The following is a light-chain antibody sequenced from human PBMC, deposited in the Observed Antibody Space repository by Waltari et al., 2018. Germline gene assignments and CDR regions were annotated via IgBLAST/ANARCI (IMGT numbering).Light chain of an antibody. CDR2: NNN. Sequence: QSVLTQPPSASGTPGQRVTISCSGSSSNIGSDYVYWFQQLPGTAPKLLIFNNNQRPSGVPDRFSGSKSGTSASLAISGLRSEDEADYYCASWDDSLSGWVFGGGTKLTLL. J-gene: IGLJ3*02. V-gene: IGLV1-47*01. CDR1: SSNIGSDY. CDR3: ASWDDSLSGWV.